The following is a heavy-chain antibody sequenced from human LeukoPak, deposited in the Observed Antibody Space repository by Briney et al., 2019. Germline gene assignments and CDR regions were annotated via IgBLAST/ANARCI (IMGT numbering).Heavy chain of an antibody. Sequence: PSETLSLTCTVSGGSISSYYWSWIRQPPGRGLEWIGYIYYSGSTNYNPSLKSRVTISVDTSKTQFSLKLSSVTAADTAVYYCARHGLRDDAFDIWGQGTMVTVSS. D-gene: IGHD2-21*02. CDR3: ARHGLRDDAFDI. CDR1: GGSISSYY. CDR2: IYYSGST. J-gene: IGHJ3*02. V-gene: IGHV4-59*08.